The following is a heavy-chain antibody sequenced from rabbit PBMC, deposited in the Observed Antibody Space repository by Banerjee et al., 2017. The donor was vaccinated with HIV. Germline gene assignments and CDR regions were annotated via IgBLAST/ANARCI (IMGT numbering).Heavy chain of an antibody. CDR3: ARVGVGVIGWNFGL. J-gene: IGHJ3*01. Sequence: GFSFSSGYDMCWVRQAPGKGLEWIACIYTGSSSNTYYASWAKGRFTISKTSSTTVTLQMTSLTAADTATYFCARVGVGVIGWNFGLWGQGTLVTVS. CDR2: IYTGSSSNT. CDR1: GFSFSSGYD. D-gene: IGHD1-1*01. V-gene: IGHV1S40*01.